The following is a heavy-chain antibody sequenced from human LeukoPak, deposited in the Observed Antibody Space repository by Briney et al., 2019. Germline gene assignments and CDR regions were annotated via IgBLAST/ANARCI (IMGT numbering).Heavy chain of an antibody. D-gene: IGHD5/OR15-5a*01. J-gene: IGHJ4*02. CDR2: ISTSGRAT. CDR3: AKARGSSVYEQFDY. V-gene: IGHV3-23*01. CDR1: GFTFSTYS. Sequence: GGSLRLSCAASGFTFSTYSMTWVRQAPEKGLQWVSTISTSGRATYYADSVEGRFTISRDNSKNTLYLQMNSLRADDTAVYYCAKARGSSVYEQFDYWGQGTQVTVSP.